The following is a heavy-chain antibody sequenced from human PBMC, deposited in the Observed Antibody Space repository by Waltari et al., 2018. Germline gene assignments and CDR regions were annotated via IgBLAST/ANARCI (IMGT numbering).Heavy chain of an antibody. CDR2: ISGSGGST. V-gene: IGHV3-23*01. CDR3: AKEESGYDFDFDY. J-gene: IGHJ4*02. D-gene: IGHD5-12*01. Sequence: GPGKGVGWVSAISGSGGSTYNADSVKGRFTISRDNSKNTLYLQMNSLRAEDTAVYYCAKEESGYDFDFDYWGQGTLVTISS.